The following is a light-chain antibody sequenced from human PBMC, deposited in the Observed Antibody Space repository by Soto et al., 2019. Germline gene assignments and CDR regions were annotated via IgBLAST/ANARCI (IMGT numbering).Light chain of an antibody. J-gene: IGLJ2*01. CDR1: SSNIGAGYE. Sequence: QSALTQPPSVSGAPGQRVTISCTGSSSNIGAGYEVHWYQQLPGTAPKLLIYGNSNRPSGVPDRFSGSKSGTSASLAITGLQAEDEADYDCQSYDSSLSGVVFGGGTKLTVL. V-gene: IGLV1-40*01. CDR2: GNS. CDR3: QSYDSSLSGVV.